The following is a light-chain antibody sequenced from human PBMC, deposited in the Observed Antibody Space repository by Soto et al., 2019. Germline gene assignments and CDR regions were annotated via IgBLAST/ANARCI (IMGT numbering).Light chain of an antibody. J-gene: IGKJ4*01. CDR2: DAS. Sequence: EIELTQAPGTLSLSPGERATLSCRASQSVSSSYLAWYQQKPGQAPRLLIYDASSRATGIPDRFSGSGSGTDFTLTISRLQPEDFAVYYCQQYASSPLTFGGGTKLDIK. CDR3: QQYASSPLT. CDR1: QSVSSSY. V-gene: IGKV3-20*01.